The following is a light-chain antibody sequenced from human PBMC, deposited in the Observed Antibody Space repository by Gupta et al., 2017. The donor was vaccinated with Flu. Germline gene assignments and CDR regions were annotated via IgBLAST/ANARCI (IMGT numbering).Light chain of an antibody. CDR2: KAS. Sequence: DIRMTQSPSTLSASIGDTVTISCRASQNIDEWLAWYQLKPGKAPKLLIYKASTLENGVPSRFSGSGSGAKFTLTINNLQRDDSASYFCQQYFSHRTFGQGTKVEIK. V-gene: IGKV1-5*03. CDR1: QNIDEW. J-gene: IGKJ1*01. CDR3: QQYFSHRT.